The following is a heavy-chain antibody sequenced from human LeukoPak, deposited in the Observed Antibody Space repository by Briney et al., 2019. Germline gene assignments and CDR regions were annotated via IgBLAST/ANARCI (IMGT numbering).Heavy chain of an antibody. Sequence: GASVKVSCKASGYTFTSYVISWVRQAPGQGLEWMGCISAYNGNTNYAQKLQGRVTMTTDTSTSTAYMELRSLRSDDTAVYYCALVLARSYYNGWFDPWGQGTLVTVSS. CDR2: ISAYNGNT. D-gene: IGHD3-10*01. CDR1: GYTFTSYV. J-gene: IGHJ5*02. CDR3: ALVLARSYYNGWFDP. V-gene: IGHV1-18*01.